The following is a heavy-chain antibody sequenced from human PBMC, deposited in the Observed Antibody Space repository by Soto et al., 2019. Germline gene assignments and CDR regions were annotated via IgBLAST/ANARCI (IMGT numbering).Heavy chain of an antibody. Sequence: GGSLRLSCAASGFTFSSYAMHWVRQAPGKGLEWVAVISYDGSNKYYADFVKGRFTISRDNSKNTLYLQMNSLRAEDTAVYYCARDLRYYDILTGSGGLGYWGQGTLVTVSS. J-gene: IGHJ4*02. CDR1: GFTFSSYA. CDR2: ISYDGSNK. V-gene: IGHV3-30-3*01. CDR3: ARDLRYYDILTGSGGLGY. D-gene: IGHD3-9*01.